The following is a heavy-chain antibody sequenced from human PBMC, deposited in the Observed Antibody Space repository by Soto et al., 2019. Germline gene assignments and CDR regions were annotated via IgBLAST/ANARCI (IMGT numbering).Heavy chain of an antibody. J-gene: IGHJ4*02. CDR1: GGTFSSYA. CDR2: IIPIFGTA. V-gene: IGHV1-69*13. D-gene: IGHD2-15*01. CDR3: ARDAPSYDCSGGSCYSDY. Sequence: ASVKVSCKASGGTFSSYAISWVRQAPGQGLERMGGIIPIFGTANYAQKFQGRVTITADESTSTAYMELSSLRSEDTAVYYCARDAPSYDCSGGSCYSDYWGQGTLVTVSS.